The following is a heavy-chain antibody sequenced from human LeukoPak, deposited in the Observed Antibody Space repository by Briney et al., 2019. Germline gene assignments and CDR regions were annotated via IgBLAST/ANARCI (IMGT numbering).Heavy chain of an antibody. CDR2: MNPNSGNT. CDR3: ARGRAGRCSSTSCFRNNWFDP. J-gene: IGHJ5*02. Sequence: GASVKVSCKASGYTFTSYDTNWVRQATGQGLEWMGWMNPNSGNTGYAQKFQGRVTMTRNTSISTAYMELSSLRSEDTAVYYCARGRAGRCSSTSCFRNNWFDPWGQGTLVTVSS. V-gene: IGHV1-8*01. D-gene: IGHD2-2*01. CDR1: GYTFTSYD.